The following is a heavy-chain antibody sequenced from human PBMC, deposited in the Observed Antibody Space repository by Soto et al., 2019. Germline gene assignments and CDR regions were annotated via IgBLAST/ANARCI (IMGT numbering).Heavy chain of an antibody. Sequence: QLVESGGGLIQPGGSLRLSCVASGFSVSDNYVTWVRQARGKGLEWVSGIYSGGRTFYDDYVTGRFTISRDKSTNTANLQMNSLRTEDPAVYSCGRGEAMDVRGQGTTVTVSS. CDR1: GFSVSDNY. V-gene: IGHV3-53*01. J-gene: IGHJ6*02. CDR2: IYSGGRT. CDR3: GRGEAMDV.